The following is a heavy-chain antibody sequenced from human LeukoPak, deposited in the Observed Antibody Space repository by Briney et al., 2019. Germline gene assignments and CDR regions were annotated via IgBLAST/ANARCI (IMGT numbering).Heavy chain of an antibody. V-gene: IGHV1-69*13. D-gene: IGHD4-17*01. CDR2: IIPIFGTA. Sequence: SVKVSCKASGGTFSSYAISWVRQAPGQGLEWMGGIIPIFGTANYAQKFQGRVTITADESTSTAYMELSSLRSGDTAVYYCARDQGSTVTYGMDVWGKGTTVTVSS. CDR3: ARDQGSTVTYGMDV. CDR1: GGTFSSYA. J-gene: IGHJ6*04.